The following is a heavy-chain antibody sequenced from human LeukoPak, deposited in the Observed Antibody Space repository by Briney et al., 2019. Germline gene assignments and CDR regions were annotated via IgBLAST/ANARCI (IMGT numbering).Heavy chain of an antibody. CDR2: IIPIFGTA. D-gene: IGHD3-22*01. V-gene: IGHV1-69*06. CDR1: GGTFSSYA. CDR3: ARLSNSLYDSSGYYSVDY. J-gene: IGHJ4*02. Sequence: SVKVSCKASGGTFSSYAISWVRQAPGQGLEWMGGIIPIFGTANYAQKFQGRVTITADKSTSTAYMELSSLRSEDTAVYYCARLSNSLYDSSGYYSVDYWGQGTLVTVSS.